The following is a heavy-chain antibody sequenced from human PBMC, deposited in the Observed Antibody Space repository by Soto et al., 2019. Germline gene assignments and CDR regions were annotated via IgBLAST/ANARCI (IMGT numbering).Heavy chain of an antibody. CDR1: AYSFTSYA. CDR2: LNTGNGNT. J-gene: IGHJ6*03. D-gene: IGHD1-20*01. V-gene: IGHV1-3*04. CDR3: ARGITAQEDYYYYMDV. Sequence: QVQLVQSGAEVEKPRASVKVSCEASAYSFTSYAIHWVRQAPGQRLEWMGWLNTGNGNTKYSHKFQGRLTITGDTSANTAYMERSSLKSEDTAVYYCARGITAQEDYYYYMDVWGKGTTVTVSS.